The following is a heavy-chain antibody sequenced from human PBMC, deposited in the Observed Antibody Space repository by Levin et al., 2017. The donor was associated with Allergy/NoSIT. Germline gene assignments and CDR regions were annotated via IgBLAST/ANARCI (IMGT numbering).Heavy chain of an antibody. CDR2: TYYRSKWYN. CDR1: GDSVSSDIAA. D-gene: IGHD3-16*01. J-gene: IGHJ4*02. Sequence: SETLSLTCAISGDSVSSDIAAWTWIRQSPSRGLEWLGRTYYRSKWYNDYAVSVKSRITISPDTSKNQFSLQLNSVTPDDTAVYYCARTMGDLIVFPWGQGTLVTVSS. CDR3: ARTMGDLIVFP. V-gene: IGHV6-1*01.